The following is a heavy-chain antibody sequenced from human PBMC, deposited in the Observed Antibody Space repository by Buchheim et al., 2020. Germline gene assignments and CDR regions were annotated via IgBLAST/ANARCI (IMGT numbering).Heavy chain of an antibody. J-gene: IGHJ6*02. CDR1: GGSFSGYY. Sequence: QVQLQQWGAGLLKPSETLSLTCAVYGGSFSGYYWSWIRQPPGKGLEWIGEINHSGSTNYNPSLKSRVTISVDTSKHQFSLKLSSVTAADTAVYYCARDQRRGYSYGYWADYYYYGMDVWGQGTT. V-gene: IGHV4-34*01. CDR2: INHSGST. D-gene: IGHD5-18*01. CDR3: ARDQRRGYSYGYWADYYYYGMDV.